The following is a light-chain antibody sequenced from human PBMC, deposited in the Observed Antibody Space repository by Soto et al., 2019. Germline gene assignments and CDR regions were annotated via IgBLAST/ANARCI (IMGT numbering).Light chain of an antibody. Sequence: QAVLTQEPSLTVSPGGTVTLTCASSTGAVTSGHYPNWIQQKPGQAPTALIHSTSTKHSWTPARFSGSLLGDKAALTLSGVRPEDEADYYCLLYYAGVQVFGGGTKLTVL. CDR2: STS. J-gene: IGLJ3*02. CDR3: LLYYAGVQV. CDR1: TGAVTSGHY. V-gene: IGLV7-43*01.